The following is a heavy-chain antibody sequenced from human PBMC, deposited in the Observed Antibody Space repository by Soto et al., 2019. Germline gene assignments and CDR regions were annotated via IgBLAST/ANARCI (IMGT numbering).Heavy chain of an antibody. D-gene: IGHD3-10*01. CDR3: ARARGGLLWFGELFGPNWFDP. CDR2: ISSSGSTI. CDR1: GFTFSDYY. Sequence: QVQLVESGGGLVKPGVSLRLSCAASGFTFSDYYMSWIRQAPGKGLEWVSYISSSGSTIYYADSVKGRFTISRDNAKNSLYLQMNSLRAEDTAVYYCARARGGLLWFGELFGPNWFDPWGQGTLVTVSS. V-gene: IGHV3-11*01. J-gene: IGHJ5*02.